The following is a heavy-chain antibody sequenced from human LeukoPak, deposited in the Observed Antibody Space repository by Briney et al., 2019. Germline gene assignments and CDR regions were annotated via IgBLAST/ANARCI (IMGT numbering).Heavy chain of an antibody. V-gene: IGHV4-38-2*01. CDR3: ARERSLYDYGDYGWFDP. CDR2: IYHSGST. CDR1: GYSISSGYY. J-gene: IGHJ5*02. Sequence: SETLSLTCAVSGYSISSGYYWGWIRQPPGKGLEWIGSIYHSGSTYYNPSLKSRVTISVDTSNNQFSLKLSSVTAADTAVYYCARERSLYDYGDYGWFDPWGQGTLVTVSS. D-gene: IGHD4-17*01.